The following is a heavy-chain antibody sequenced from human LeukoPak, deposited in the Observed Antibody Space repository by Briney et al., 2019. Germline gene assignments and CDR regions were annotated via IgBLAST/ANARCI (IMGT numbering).Heavy chain of an antibody. Sequence: ASVKVSCKAPGYTFTGYYMHWVRQAPGQGLEWMGWINPNSGGTNYAQKFQGRVTMARDTSISTAYMELSRLRSDDTTVYYCARGYYGSGSYWAYYYYYYGMDVWGQGTTVTVSS. V-gene: IGHV1-2*02. CDR2: INPNSGGT. CDR1: GYTFTGYY. D-gene: IGHD3-10*01. CDR3: ARGYYGSGSYWAYYYYYYGMDV. J-gene: IGHJ6*02.